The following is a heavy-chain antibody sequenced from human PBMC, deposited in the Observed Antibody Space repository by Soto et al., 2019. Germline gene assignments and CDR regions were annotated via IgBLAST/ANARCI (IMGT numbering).Heavy chain of an antibody. J-gene: IGHJ6*02. CDR2: IYYSGST. V-gene: IGHV4-59*01. CDR1: GGSISSYY. D-gene: IGHD2-21*02. CDR3: ARDLAVVTPVNYYYYGMDV. Sequence: SETLSLTCTVSGGSISSYYWSWIRQPPGKGLEWIGYIYYSGSTNYNPSLKSRVTISVDTSKNQFSLKLSSVTAADTAVYYCARDLAVVTPVNYYYYGMDVWGQGTTVTVSS.